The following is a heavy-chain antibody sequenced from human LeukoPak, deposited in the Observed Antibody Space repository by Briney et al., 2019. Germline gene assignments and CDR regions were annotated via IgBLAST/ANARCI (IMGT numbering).Heavy chain of an antibody. CDR2: IYYSGST. CDR1: GGSISSSSYY. Sequence: SETLSLTCTVSGGSISSSSYYWGWIRQPPGKGLEWIGSIYYSGSTYYNPSLKSRVTISVDTSKNQFALKLSSVTAADTAVYYCARLAKGMATILHWGQGTLATVSS. V-gene: IGHV4-39*01. D-gene: IGHD5-24*01. J-gene: IGHJ4*02. CDR3: ARLAKGMATILH.